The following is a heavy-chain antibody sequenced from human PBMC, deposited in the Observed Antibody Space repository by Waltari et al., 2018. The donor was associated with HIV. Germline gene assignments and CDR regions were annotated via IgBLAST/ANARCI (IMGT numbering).Heavy chain of an antibody. CDR2: INPNSGGT. CDR3: ARETQKYDFWSGLIHRLYGMDV. CDR1: GYTFTGYY. V-gene: IGHV1-2*04. Sequence: QVQLVQSGAEVKKPGASVKVSCKASGYTFTGYYMHWVRQAPGHGLEWMGWINPNSGGTNYAQKFQGWVTMTRDTSISTAYMELSRLRSDDTAVYYCARETQKYDFWSGLIHRLYGMDVWGQGTTVTVSS. J-gene: IGHJ6*02. D-gene: IGHD3-3*01.